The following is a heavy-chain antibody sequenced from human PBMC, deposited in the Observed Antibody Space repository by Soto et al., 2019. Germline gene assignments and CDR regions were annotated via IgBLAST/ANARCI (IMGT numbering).Heavy chain of an antibody. CDR1: GDSVSSNTAS. J-gene: IGHJ5*02. CDR2: TYFRSKWYN. V-gene: IGHV6-1*01. CDR3: AKGDNLGPKTGYGFDP. Sequence: SQTLSLTCAISGDSVSSNTASWNWFRQSPSRGLEWLGRTYFRSKWYNDYAVSVKSRIIINPDTSNNQFSLQLNSVTPEDTAVYFCAKGDNLGPKTGYGFDPWGQGIMVTVSS. D-gene: IGHD5-12*01.